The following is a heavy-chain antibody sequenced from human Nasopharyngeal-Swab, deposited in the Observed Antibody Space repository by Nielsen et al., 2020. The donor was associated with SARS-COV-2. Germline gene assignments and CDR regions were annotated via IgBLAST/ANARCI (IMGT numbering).Heavy chain of an antibody. D-gene: IGHD3-3*01. J-gene: IGHJ6*02. Sequence: GESLKISCAASGFTFSSYWMTWVRQAPGKGLEWVANIKHDGSAKYYADSVKGRFTISRDNAKSSLHLQMNSLRAEDTAVYYCARHYDFWSGCYNSHFYGMDVWGQGTTVTVSS. CDR2: IKHDGSAK. V-gene: IGHV3-7*01. CDR1: GFTFSSYW. CDR3: ARHYDFWSGCYNSHFYGMDV.